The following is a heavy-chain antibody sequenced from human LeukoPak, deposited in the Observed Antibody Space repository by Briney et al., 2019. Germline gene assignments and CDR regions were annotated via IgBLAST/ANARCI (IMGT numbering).Heavy chain of an antibody. J-gene: IGHJ4*02. V-gene: IGHV3-23*01. CDR1: GFTFSSFA. CDR3: ARNLGGCTSTSCYSDFDI. CDR2: IRGSGGTT. D-gene: IGHD2-2*01. Sequence: GGSLRLSCAASGFTFSSFAMSWVRQAPGKGLEWVSDIRGSGGTTSYADSVKGRFTISRDISRNTLYLQMSSLRAEDTAVYYCARNLGGCTSTSCYSDFDIWGQGNLVTVSP.